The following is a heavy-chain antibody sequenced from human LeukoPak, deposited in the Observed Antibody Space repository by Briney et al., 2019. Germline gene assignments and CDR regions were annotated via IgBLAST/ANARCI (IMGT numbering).Heavy chain of an antibody. CDR1: GYTFTSYG. J-gene: IGHJ6*03. CDR2: ISAYNGNT. V-gene: IGHV1-18*01. D-gene: IGHD2-2*01. Sequence: ASVKVSCKASGYTFTSYGISWVRQAPGQGLEWMGWISAYNGNTNYAQKLQGRVTMTTDTSTSTAYMELRSLRSEDTAVYYCARSAPTITSLYYYYYMDVWGKGTTVTISS. CDR3: ARSAPTITSLYYYYYMDV.